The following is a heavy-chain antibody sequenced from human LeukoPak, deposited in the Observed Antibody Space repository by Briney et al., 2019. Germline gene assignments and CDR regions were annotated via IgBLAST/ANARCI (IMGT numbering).Heavy chain of an antibody. CDR2: IYSGGTT. CDR3: ARALRSSETSGYYAYHFDY. Sequence: PGGSLRLSCAPSGFTVSSNYMTWVRQAPGKGLEWVSIIYSGGTTYYAGSVKGRFTISRDNSKNTLHLQMNTLRPEDTAVYFCARALRSSETSGYYAYHFDYWGQGTLVTVSS. V-gene: IGHV3-53*05. D-gene: IGHD3-22*01. CDR1: GFTVSSNY. J-gene: IGHJ4*02.